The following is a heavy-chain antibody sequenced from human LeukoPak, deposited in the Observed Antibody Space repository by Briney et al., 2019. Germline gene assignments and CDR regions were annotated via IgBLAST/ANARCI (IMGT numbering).Heavy chain of an antibody. CDR3: ARWRYGYFDY. D-gene: IGHD5-18*01. J-gene: IGHJ4*02. Sequence: PGGSLRLSCAASGFIFSNSWMSWIRQAPGNGLEWVANINEGGSAKYYADSVRGRFTISRDNAKNSLYLQMNSLRAEDTAVYYCARWRYGYFDYWGQGTLVTVSS. CDR2: INEGGSAK. CDR1: GFIFSNSW. V-gene: IGHV3-7*03.